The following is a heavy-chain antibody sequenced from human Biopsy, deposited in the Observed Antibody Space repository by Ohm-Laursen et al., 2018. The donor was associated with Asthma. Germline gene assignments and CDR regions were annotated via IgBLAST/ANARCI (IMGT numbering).Heavy chain of an antibody. D-gene: IGHD3-3*02. CDR2: IEHDGSEN. CDR1: GFTFGDYW. V-gene: IGHV3-7*01. CDR3: ARTFHFWSPYHAEHYQL. Sequence: SLRLSCAASGFTFGDYWMSWVRQVPGRGLEWVANIEHDGSENNHVDSLKGRFTISRDNAKNSLYLQMNSLRAEDTAVYYCARTFHFWSPYHAEHYQLWGQGTLVTVSS. J-gene: IGHJ1*01.